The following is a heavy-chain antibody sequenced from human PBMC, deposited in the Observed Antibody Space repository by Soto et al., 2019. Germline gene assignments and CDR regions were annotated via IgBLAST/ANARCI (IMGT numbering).Heavy chain of an antibody. D-gene: IGHD4-4*01. CDR3: AREGSGDAYSAGGAMDC. CDR2: LSYYERDK. V-gene: IGHV3-30*04. CDR1: GFSFSSYV. J-gene: IGHJ4*02. Sequence: PGGSLILSCETSGFSFSSYVLHWVRQAPGKGLEWVAVLSYYERDKYYADSVKGRFTISRDNSKNTLYLQMNSPRTEDTAVYYCAREGSGDAYSAGGAMDCWGQGTLVTVSS.